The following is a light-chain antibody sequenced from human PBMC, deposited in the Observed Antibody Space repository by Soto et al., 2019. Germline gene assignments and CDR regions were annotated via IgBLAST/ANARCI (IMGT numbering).Light chain of an antibody. V-gene: IGLV2-23*01. CDR1: SSDVGSYNL. Sequence: QSVLTQPASVSGSPGQSIAISCTGTSSDVGSYNLVSWYQQHPGKAPKLMIYEDTKRPSGVSDRFSGSKSGNTASLTMSGIQAEDEADYYCCSYATSSTYVFGTGTKVTVL. CDR2: EDT. J-gene: IGLJ1*01. CDR3: CSYATSSTYV.